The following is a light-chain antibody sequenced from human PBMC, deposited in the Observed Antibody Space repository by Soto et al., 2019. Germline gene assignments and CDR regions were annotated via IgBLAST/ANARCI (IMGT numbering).Light chain of an antibody. Sequence: DLQMTQSPSTLSASVGDRVTITCRASQSLSTWLAWYQQKPGKAPKLLIHQASSLESGVPSRFSGSGSETEFTLTISSLQPDDFATYYCQQYNTYPLTFGPGTKVKIK. CDR3: QQYNTYPLT. CDR2: QAS. V-gene: IGKV1-5*03. J-gene: IGKJ3*01. CDR1: QSLSTW.